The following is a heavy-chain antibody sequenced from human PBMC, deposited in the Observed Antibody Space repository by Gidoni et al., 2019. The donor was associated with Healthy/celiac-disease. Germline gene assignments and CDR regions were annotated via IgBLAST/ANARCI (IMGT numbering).Heavy chain of an antibody. CDR3: ARALPLGLYGSGSPLDY. Sequence: EVQLVESGGGLVKPGGSLRLSCAASGFTFSSYSMNWVRQDQGKGLEWVSSISSSSSYIYYADSVKGRFTISRDNTKNSLYLQMNSLRAEDTAVYDCARALPLGLYGSGSPLDYWGQGTLVTVSS. D-gene: IGHD3-10*01. CDR2: ISSSSSYI. J-gene: IGHJ4*02. CDR1: GFTFSSYS. V-gene: IGHV3-21*01.